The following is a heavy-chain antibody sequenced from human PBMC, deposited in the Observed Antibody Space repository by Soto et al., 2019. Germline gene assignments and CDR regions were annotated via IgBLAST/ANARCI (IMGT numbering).Heavy chain of an antibody. CDR2: IYYSGST. J-gene: IGHJ5*02. Sequence: PSETLSLTCTVSGGSISSGGYYWSWIRQHPGKGLEWIGYIYYSGSTYYNPSLKSRVTISVDTSKNQFSLKLSSVTAADTAVYYCARSHDYSSYNWYDPWGQGTLVTVSS. CDR1: GGSISSGGYY. CDR3: ARSHDYSSYNWYDP. D-gene: IGHD2-21*01. V-gene: IGHV4-31*03.